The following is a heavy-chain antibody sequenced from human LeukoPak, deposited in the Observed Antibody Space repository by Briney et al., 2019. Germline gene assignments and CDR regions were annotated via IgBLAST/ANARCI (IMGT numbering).Heavy chain of an antibody. CDR1: GFSLSGHY. D-gene: IGHD2-15*01. CDR2: LSNTGSDI. CDR3: ARVSSGGSGGSCYKPNDN. V-gene: IGHV3-11*04. J-gene: IGHJ4*02. Sequence: GGSLRLSCTAAGFSLSGHYMTWIRQAPGQGLEYLSYLSNTGSDIFYADSVKGRFSISRDNARNSLYLQMNSLRLEDTAVYFCARVSSGGSGGSCYKPNDNWGQGTLVTVSS.